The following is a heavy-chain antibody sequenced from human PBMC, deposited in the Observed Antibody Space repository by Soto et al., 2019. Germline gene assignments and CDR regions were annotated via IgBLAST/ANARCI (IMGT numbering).Heavy chain of an antibody. Sequence: SETLSLTCTVSGGSISSYYWSWIRQPPGKGLEWIGYIYYSGSTNYNPSLKSRVTISVDTSKNQFSLKLSSVTAADTAVYYCARRGYDFWSGYPQGINWFDPWGQGTLVTVSS. J-gene: IGHJ5*02. CDR2: IYYSGST. D-gene: IGHD3-3*01. V-gene: IGHV4-59*08. CDR1: GGSISSYY. CDR3: ARRGYDFWSGYPQGINWFDP.